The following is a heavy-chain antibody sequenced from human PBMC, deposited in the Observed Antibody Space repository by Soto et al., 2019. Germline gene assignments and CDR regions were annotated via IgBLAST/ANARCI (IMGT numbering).Heavy chain of an antibody. D-gene: IGHD2-2*01. Sequence: PSETLSLTCAVYGGSFSGYYWSWIRQPPGKGLEWIGEINHSGSTNYNPSLKSRVTISVDTSKNQFSLKLSSVTAADTAVYYCARGGLGYCSSTSCYFGYYYYYGMDAWGQGTTVTVSS. CDR2: INHSGST. J-gene: IGHJ6*02. V-gene: IGHV4-34*01. CDR1: GGSFSGYY. CDR3: ARGGLGYCSSTSCYFGYYYYYGMDA.